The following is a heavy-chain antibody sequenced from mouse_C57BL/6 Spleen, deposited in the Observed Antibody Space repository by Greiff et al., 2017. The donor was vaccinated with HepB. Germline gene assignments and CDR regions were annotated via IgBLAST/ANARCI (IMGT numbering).Heavy chain of an antibody. D-gene: IGHD2-1*01. CDR1: GFTFTDYY. J-gene: IGHJ4*01. CDR3: ARSSPYGNYVGGYAMDY. CDR2: IRNKANGYTT. V-gene: IGHV7-3*01. Sequence: EVKLMDSGGGLVQPGGSLSLSCAASGFTFTDYYMSWVRQPPGKALEWLGFIRNKANGYTTEYSASVKGRFTISRDNSQSILYLQMNALRAEDSATYYCARSSPYGNYVGGYAMDYWGQGTSVTVSS.